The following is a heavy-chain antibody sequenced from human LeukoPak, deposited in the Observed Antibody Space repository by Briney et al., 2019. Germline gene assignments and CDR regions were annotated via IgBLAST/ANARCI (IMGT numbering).Heavy chain of an antibody. J-gene: IGHJ5*02. CDR2: IYYSGST. V-gene: IGHV4-59*01. Sequence: SETLSLTCAVYGGSISSYYWSWIRQPPGKGLEWIGYIYYSGSTNYNPSLKSRVTISVDTSKNQFSLKLSSVTAADTAVYYCARDRSGWYSGTRGWFDPWGQGTLVTVSS. D-gene: IGHD6-19*01. CDR1: GGSISSYY. CDR3: ARDRSGWYSGTRGWFDP.